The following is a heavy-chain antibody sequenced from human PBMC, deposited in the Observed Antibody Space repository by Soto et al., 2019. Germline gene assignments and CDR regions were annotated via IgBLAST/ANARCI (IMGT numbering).Heavy chain of an antibody. CDR3: ARGKGGWYFYYYYGMDV. CDR2: INHSGST. J-gene: IGHJ6*02. V-gene: IGHV4-34*01. D-gene: IGHD6-19*01. Sequence: SETLSLTCAVYGGSFSGYYWSWIRQPPGKGLEWVGEINHSGSTNYNPSLKSRVTISVDTSKNQFSLKLSSVTAADTAVYYCARGKGGWYFYYYYGMDVWGQGTTVTVS. CDR1: GGSFSGYY.